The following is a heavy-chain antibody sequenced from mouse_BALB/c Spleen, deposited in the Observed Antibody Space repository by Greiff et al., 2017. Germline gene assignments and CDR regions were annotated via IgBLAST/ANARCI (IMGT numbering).Heavy chain of an antibody. CDR2: ISSGGGST. V-gene: IGHV5-12-1*01. J-gene: IGHJ3*01. CDR1: GFAFSSYD. Sequence: EVQVVESGGGLVKPGGSLKLSCAASGFAFSSYDMSWVRQTPEKRLEWVAYISSGGGSTYYPDTVKGRFTISRDNAKNTLYLQMSSLKSEDTAMYYCARRYRYDGAWFAYWGQGTLVTVSA. CDR3: ARRYRYDGAWFAY. D-gene: IGHD2-14*01.